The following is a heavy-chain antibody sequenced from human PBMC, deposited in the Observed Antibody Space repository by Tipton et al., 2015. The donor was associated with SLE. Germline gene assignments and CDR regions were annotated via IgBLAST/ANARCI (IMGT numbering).Heavy chain of an antibody. CDR1: GGSISSYY. V-gene: IGHV4-4*07. D-gene: IGHD3-10*01. CDR3: ARSPWFGEPDAFDI. J-gene: IGHJ3*02. CDR2: IYTSGST. Sequence: LRLSCTVSGGSISSYYWSWIRQPAGKGLEWIGHIYTSGSTNYNPSLKSRVTISVDTSKNQFSLKLSSVTAADTAVYYCARSPWFGEPDAFDIWGQGTMVTVSS.